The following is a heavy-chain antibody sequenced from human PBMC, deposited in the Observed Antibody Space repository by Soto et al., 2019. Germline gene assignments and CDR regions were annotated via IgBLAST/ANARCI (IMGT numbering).Heavy chain of an antibody. CDR2: INAGNGNT. CDR3: ATLLLWFGELTSMESDY. CDR1: GYTFTSYA. D-gene: IGHD3-10*01. V-gene: IGHV1-3*01. Sequence: QVQLVQSGAEVKKPGASVKVSCKASGYTFTSYAMHWVRQAPAQRLEWMGWINAGNGNTKYSQKFQGRVTITRDTSASTAYMELSSLRSEDTAVYYCATLLLWFGELTSMESDYWGQGTLVTVSS. J-gene: IGHJ4*02.